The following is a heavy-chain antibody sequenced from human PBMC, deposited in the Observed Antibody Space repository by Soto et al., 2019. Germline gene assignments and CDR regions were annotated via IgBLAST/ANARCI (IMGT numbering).Heavy chain of an antibody. Sequence: EVQLVETGGGLIQPGGSLRLSCAASGFTVSSNYMSWVRQAPGKGLEWVSVIYSGGSTYYADSVKGRFTISRDNSKNTLYLQMNSLRAEDTAVYYCARVPTRPSRDRKTTVAGLALVRVFDYWGQGTLVTVSS. CDR3: ARVPTRPSRDRKTTVAGLALVRVFDY. V-gene: IGHV3-53*02. CDR2: IYSGGST. J-gene: IGHJ4*02. CDR1: GFTVSSNY. D-gene: IGHD6-19*01.